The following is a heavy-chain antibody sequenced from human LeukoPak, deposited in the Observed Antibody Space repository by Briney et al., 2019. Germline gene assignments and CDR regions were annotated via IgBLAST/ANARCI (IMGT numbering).Heavy chain of an antibody. V-gene: IGHV3-7*03. D-gene: IGHD6-6*01. Sequence: GGSLRLSCAVSGFTFSGFWMSWFRQAPGKGLEWVASINSDGSEGYYADVVKGRFTISRDNAKNSLYLQINSLRAEGTAVYYCARSSYSSSSSVWGQGTMVTVSS. CDR1: GFTFSGFW. CDR3: ARSSYSSSSSV. CDR2: INSDGSEG. J-gene: IGHJ3*01.